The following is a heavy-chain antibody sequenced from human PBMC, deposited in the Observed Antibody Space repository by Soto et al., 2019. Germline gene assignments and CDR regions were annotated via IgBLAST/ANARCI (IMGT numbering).Heavy chain of an antibody. CDR1: GYTFTSYG. J-gene: IGHJ6*02. CDR2: ISAYNGNT. CDR3: ARDPTQRITIFGVVIDDYYYGMDV. D-gene: IGHD3-3*01. Sequence: ASVKVSCKASGYTFTSYGISWVRQAPGQGLEWMGWISAYNGNTNYAQKLQGRVTMTTDTSTSTAYMELRSLRSDDTAVYYCARDPTQRITIFGVVIDDYYYGMDVWGQGTTVTVSS. V-gene: IGHV1-18*04.